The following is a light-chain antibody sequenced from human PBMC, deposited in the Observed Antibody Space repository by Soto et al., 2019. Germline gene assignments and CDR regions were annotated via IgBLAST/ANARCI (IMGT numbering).Light chain of an antibody. CDR3: QQYNNWPPKYT. CDR2: DAS. CDR1: QSVSSN. J-gene: IGKJ2*01. Sequence: EIVMTQSPATLSVSPGERATLSCRASQSVSSNLAWYQQTPNQAPRLLIYDASTRATGIPARFSGSGSGTYFTLTISSLQSEDFAVYYCQQYNNWPPKYTFGQWTNLEIK. V-gene: IGKV3-15*01.